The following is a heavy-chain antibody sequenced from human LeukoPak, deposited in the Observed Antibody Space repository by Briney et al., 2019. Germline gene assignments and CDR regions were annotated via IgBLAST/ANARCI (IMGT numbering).Heavy chain of an antibody. J-gene: IGHJ4*02. CDR1: GYTFTSYG. V-gene: IGHV1-18*01. CDR3: AGGGELFPLTDYFDY. CDR2: ISAYNGNT. D-gene: IGHD3-10*01. Sequence: ASVKVSCKASGYTFTSYGISWVRQAPGQGLEWMGWISAYNGNTNYAQKLQGRVTMTTDTSTSTAYMELRSLRSDDTAVYYCAGGGELFPLTDYFDYWGQGTLVTVSS.